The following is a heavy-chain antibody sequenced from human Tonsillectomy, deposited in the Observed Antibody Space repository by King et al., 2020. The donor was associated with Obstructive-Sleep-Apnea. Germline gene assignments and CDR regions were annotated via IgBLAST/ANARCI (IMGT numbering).Heavy chain of an antibody. J-gene: IGHJ4*02. CDR1: GFTFSSYA. Sequence: VQLVESGGGVVQPGRSLRLSCAASGFTFSSYAMHWVRQAPGKGLEWVAVISYDGSNKYYADSVKGRFTISRDNSKNTLYLQMNSLRAEDTAVYYCARDQAEMATTQYYFDYLGQGTLVTVSS. CDR3: ARDQAEMATTQYYFDY. CDR2: ISYDGSNK. D-gene: IGHD5-24*01. V-gene: IGHV3-30-3*01.